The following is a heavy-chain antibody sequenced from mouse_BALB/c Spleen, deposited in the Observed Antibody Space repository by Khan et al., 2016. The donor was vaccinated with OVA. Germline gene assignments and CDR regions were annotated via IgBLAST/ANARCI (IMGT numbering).Heavy chain of an antibody. V-gene: IGHV3-2*02. CDR1: GYSITSDYA. CDR2: ISYSGDT. D-gene: IGHD2-3*01. J-gene: IGHJ3*01. Sequence: EVELVESGPGLVKPSQSLSLTCTVTGYSITSDYAWNWLRPFPGNKLEWMGYISYSGDTSYNPSLKSRISVTRDTSKNQFFLQLNSVTTEDTATYYCAMGRTYWGQGTLVAVSA. CDR3: AMGRTY.